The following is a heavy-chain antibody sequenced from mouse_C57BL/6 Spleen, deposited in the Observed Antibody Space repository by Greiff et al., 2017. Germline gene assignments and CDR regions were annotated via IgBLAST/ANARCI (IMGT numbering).Heavy chain of an antibody. J-gene: IGHJ3*01. Sequence: VQLQQPGAELVMPGASVKLSCKASGYTFTSYWMHWVKQRPGQGLEWIGEIDPSDSYTNYNQKFKGKSTLTVDKSSSTAYMQRSSLTSEDSAVYYCARGDDYDPWFAYWGQGTLVTVSA. CDR2: IDPSDSYT. V-gene: IGHV1-69*01. CDR3: ARGDDYDPWFAY. CDR1: GYTFTSYW. D-gene: IGHD2-4*01.